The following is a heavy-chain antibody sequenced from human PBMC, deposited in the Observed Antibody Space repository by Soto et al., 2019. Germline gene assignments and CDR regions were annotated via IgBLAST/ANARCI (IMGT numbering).Heavy chain of an antibody. CDR1: GYTFTNYA. D-gene: IGHD2-15*01. Sequence: QVQLVQSGAEVKKPGASVKVSCQASGYTFTNYAISWVRQAPGQGLEWMGWISASTRNTDQAQNFQGRVTMTIDTYRNTANMELRRLRADDTAVYYCARCYCSVGSCYACWHFDLWGRGTLVTVSS. J-gene: IGHJ2*01. CDR3: ARCYCSVGSCYACWHFDL. V-gene: IGHV1-18*01. CDR2: ISASTRNT.